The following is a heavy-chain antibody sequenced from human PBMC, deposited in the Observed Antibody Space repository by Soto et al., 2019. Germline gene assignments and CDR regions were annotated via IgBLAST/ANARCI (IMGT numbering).Heavy chain of an antibody. CDR1: GGSINRSNYY. Sequence: QLQLQESGPGLVKPSETLSLSCSVSGGSINRSNYYWDWIRQPPGKGLEWIGTIYYNGNAYYNPSLNSLVTLSVDSSKTHFSLKLISVTAAATAVYYCARHFVAVVIKGWGYWGQGTLVTVSS. J-gene: IGHJ4*02. D-gene: IGHD3-22*01. CDR3: ARHFVAVVIKGWGY. CDR2: IYYNGNA. V-gene: IGHV4-39*01.